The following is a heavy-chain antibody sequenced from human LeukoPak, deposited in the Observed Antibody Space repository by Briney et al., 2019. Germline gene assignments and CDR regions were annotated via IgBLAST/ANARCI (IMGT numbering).Heavy chain of an antibody. Sequence: ASVKVSCKASGYTFTVYYMHWVRQAPGQGLEWMGWINPNSGGTNYAQKFQGRVTMTRDTSISTAYMELSRLRSDDTAVYYCARDFPMQQWLVLSNWFDPWGQGTLVTVSS. CDR2: INPNSGGT. V-gene: IGHV1-2*02. CDR1: GYTFTVYY. J-gene: IGHJ5*02. CDR3: ARDFPMQQWLVLSNWFDP. D-gene: IGHD6-19*01.